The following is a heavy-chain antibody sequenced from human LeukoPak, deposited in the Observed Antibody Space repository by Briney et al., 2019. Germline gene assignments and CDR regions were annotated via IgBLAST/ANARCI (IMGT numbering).Heavy chain of an antibody. CDR1: GYTFTGYY. CDR3: ARTKSGSDY. CDR2: INPNSGGT. Sequence: ASVKVSCKASGYTFTGYYMHWVRQAPGQGLEWMGWINPNSGGTNYAQKFQGRVTMTRDTSISTAYRELSRLRADDRAVYYCARTKSGSDYWGQGTLVTVSS. V-gene: IGHV1-2*02. D-gene: IGHD3-10*01. J-gene: IGHJ4*02.